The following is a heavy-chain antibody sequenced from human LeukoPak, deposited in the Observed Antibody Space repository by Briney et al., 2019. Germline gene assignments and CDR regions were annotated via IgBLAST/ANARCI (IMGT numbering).Heavy chain of an antibody. CDR1: GVSISPYY. CDR3: ARHGKGGSYFYAFDI. V-gene: IGHV4-4*09. CDR2: IHTSGSN. J-gene: IGHJ3*02. D-gene: IGHD1-26*01. Sequence: SETLSLTCAVSGVSISPYYWAWLRQPPGKGLEWIGYIHTSGSNNQYPSLKSRVTISVDKSKNQFSLNLSSVSAADTAVYYCARHGKGGSYFYAFDIWGQGTMVTVSS.